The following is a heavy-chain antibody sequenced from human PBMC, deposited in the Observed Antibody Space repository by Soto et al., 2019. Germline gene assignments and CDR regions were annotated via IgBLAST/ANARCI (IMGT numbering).Heavy chain of an antibody. D-gene: IGHD3-22*01. V-gene: IGHV4-59*01. CDR1: GGSMSRYY. CDR2: IYYSGST. CDR3: AILSDCYDSTGYPDRFFES. Sequence: SETLSLTCTVSGGSMSRYYWSWIRQPPGKVLESIGYIYYSGSTDYNPSLKSRITISVATSKNQFSLKLSSVTTADTAVYYCAILSDCYDSTGYPDRFFESWGEGALVTVST. J-gene: IGHJ4*02.